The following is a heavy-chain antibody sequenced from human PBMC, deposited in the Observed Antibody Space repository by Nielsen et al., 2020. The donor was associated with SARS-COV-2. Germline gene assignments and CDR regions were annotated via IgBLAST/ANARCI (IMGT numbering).Heavy chain of an antibody. J-gene: IGHJ4*02. Sequence: SETLSLTCTVSGGSISPYFWSWVRQPPGKGLEWIGYIYYSGSTNYNPSLKSRVTISVDTSKNQFSLKLSSVTAADTAVYYCARVAGSIDYWGQGTLVTVSS. V-gene: IGHV4-59*01. CDR1: GGSISPYF. D-gene: IGHD6-13*01. CDR3: ARVAGSIDY. CDR2: IYYSGST.